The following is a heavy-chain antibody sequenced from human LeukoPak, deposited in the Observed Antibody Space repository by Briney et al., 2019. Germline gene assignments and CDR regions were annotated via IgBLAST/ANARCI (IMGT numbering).Heavy chain of an antibody. V-gene: IGHV4-34*01. J-gene: IGHJ4*02. CDR2: INHSGST. D-gene: IGHD3-10*01. CDR1: GGSFSGYY. Sequence: SETLSLTCAVYGGSFSGYYWSWIRQPPGKGLEWIGEINHSGSTNYNPSLKSRVTISLDTSKNQFSLKLSSVTAADTAVYYCARVIHYYGSGSPFDYWGQGTLVTVSS. CDR3: ARVIHYYGSGSPFDY.